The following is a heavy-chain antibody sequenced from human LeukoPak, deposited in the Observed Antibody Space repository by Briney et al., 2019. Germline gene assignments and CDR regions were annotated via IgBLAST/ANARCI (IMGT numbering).Heavy chain of an antibody. CDR1: GYTFTDYY. CDR2: VDPEDGET. Sequence: ASVKVSCKVSGYTFTDYYMHWVQQAPGKGLEWMGLVDPEDGETIYAEKFQGRVTITADTSTDTAYMELSSLRSEDTAVYYCATVPPFIYPPLRDSRFDPWGQGTLVTVSS. D-gene: IGHD3-22*01. V-gene: IGHV1-69-2*01. CDR3: ATVPPFIYPPLRDSRFDP. J-gene: IGHJ5*02.